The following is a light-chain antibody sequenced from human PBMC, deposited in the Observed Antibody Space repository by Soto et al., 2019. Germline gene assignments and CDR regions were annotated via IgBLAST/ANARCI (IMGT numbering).Light chain of an antibody. Sequence: QSALTQPPSASGSPGQPVTISGTGTTSDVGNFNYVSWYQQHPGKAPKLMILEVNKRASGVPDRFSGSKSGNTASLTVSGLQAEYEADYYCSSYAGSDTDVFGTGTKLTVL. J-gene: IGLJ1*01. CDR1: TSDVGNFNY. V-gene: IGLV2-8*01. CDR2: EVN. CDR3: SSYAGSDTDV.